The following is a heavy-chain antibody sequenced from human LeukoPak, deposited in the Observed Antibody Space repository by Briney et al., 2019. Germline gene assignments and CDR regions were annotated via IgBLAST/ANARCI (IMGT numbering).Heavy chain of an antibody. CDR2: ISGSGGST. V-gene: IGHV3-23*01. D-gene: IGHD2-8*01. CDR3: AKTNSFAFDI. Sequence: GGTLRLSCAASGFTFSSYGMNWVRQAPGKGLEWVSAISGSGGSTYYADSVKGRFTISRDNSKNTLYLQMNSLRAEDTAVYYCAKTNSFAFDIWGQGTMVTVSS. CDR1: GFTFSSYG. J-gene: IGHJ3*02.